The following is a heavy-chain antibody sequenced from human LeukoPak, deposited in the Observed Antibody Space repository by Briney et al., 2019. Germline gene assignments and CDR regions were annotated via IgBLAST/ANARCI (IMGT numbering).Heavy chain of an antibody. Sequence: RGSLRLSCAASGFTFSSYSMSWVRQAPGKGLEGVSGISGSGGSTDYADSVKGRFTISRDNSKNPLYLQMNSLRVEDTAVYYCAKDPGYQVVYCFDYWGQGTLVTV. CDR1: GFTFSSYS. J-gene: IGHJ4*02. D-gene: IGHD2-2*01. V-gene: IGHV3-23*01. CDR2: ISGSGGST. CDR3: AKDPGYQVVYCFDY.